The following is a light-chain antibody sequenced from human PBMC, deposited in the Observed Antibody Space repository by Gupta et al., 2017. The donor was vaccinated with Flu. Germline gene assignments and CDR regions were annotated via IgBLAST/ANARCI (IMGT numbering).Light chain of an antibody. Sequence: SYDLTQPPPGSVSPGQTATNLCSGNTLSTQYTYWYQQKPGQAPVLVIFKDTERPSGIPERFSGSNSGTTVTLTISGVQAEDEAAYYCQSADNSGTYVVFGGGTKLTV. CDR3: QSADNSGTYVV. J-gene: IGLJ2*01. V-gene: IGLV3-25*03. CDR2: KDT. CDR1: TLSTQY.